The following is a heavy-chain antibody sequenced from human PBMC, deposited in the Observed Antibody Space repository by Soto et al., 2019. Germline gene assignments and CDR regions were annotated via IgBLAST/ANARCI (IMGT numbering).Heavy chain of an antibody. D-gene: IGHD3-16*01. Sequence: GGSLRLSCAASEFTFNTYWIHWVRQAPGKGLVWVSRINPDGSSTSYADSVKGRFIISRDNAQNTVYLQMNSLRAEDTAVYYCSRDTFGPRDYWGQGTLVTVSS. CDR1: EFTFNTYW. CDR3: SRDTFGPRDY. CDR2: INPDGSST. V-gene: IGHV3-74*01. J-gene: IGHJ4*02.